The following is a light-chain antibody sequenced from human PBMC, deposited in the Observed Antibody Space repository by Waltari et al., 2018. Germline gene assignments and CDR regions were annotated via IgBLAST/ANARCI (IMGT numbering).Light chain of an antibody. V-gene: IGLV4-69*01. CDR1: SGHSSYA. CDR2: LNSDGSH. CDR3: QAWGTGTKRE. Sequence: QVVLTQSPSASASLGASVKLTCTLSSGHSSYAIAWHQQQPEKGPRYLMKLNSDGSHSRGDGIPDRFSGSSSGAERYPTISRLQSEDEADYFCQAWGTGTKREFGGGTKLTVL. J-gene: IGLJ2*01.